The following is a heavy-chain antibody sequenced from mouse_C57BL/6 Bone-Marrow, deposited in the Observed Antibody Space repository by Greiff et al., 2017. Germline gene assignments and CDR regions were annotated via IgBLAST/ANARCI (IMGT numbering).Heavy chain of an antibody. D-gene: IGHD3-2*02. V-gene: IGHV1-69*01. CDR2: LDPSDSYT. J-gene: IGHJ3*01. CDR3: ARGSGLPWFAY. CDR1: GYTFTSYW. Sequence: QVQLQQPGAELVMPGASVKLSCKASGYTFTSYWMHWVKQRPGQGLEWIVELDPSDSYTNYNQKFKGKSTLTVYKSSSTAYMQLSSLTSEDSAVYYCARGSGLPWFAYWGQGTLVTVSA.